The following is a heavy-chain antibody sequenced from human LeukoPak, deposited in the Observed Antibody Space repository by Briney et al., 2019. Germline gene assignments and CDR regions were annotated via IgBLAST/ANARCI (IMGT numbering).Heavy chain of an antibody. CDR2: ISAYSGNT. CDR3: ARAGPIRFLEWLFENYFDY. J-gene: IGHJ4*02. CDR1: GYTFTSYG. Sequence: GASVKVSCKASGYTFTSYGISWVRQAPGQGLEWMGWISAYSGNTNYAQKLQGRVTMTTDTSTSTAYMELRSLRSDDTAVYYCARAGPIRFLEWLFENYFDYWGQGTLVTVSS. V-gene: IGHV1-18*01. D-gene: IGHD3-3*01.